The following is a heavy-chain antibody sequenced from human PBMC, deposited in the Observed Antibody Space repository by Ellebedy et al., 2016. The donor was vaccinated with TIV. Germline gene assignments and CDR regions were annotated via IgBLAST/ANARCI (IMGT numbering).Heavy chain of an antibody. Sequence: PGGSLRLSCAASGFTFSSYAMHWVRQAPGKGLEYVSAISSNGGSTYYANSVKGRFTISRDNSKNTLYLQMGSLRAEDMAVYYCARGHSSGWLNFDYWGQGTLVTVSS. CDR2: ISSNGGST. CDR1: GFTFSSYA. V-gene: IGHV3-64*01. D-gene: IGHD6-19*01. CDR3: ARGHSSGWLNFDY. J-gene: IGHJ4*02.